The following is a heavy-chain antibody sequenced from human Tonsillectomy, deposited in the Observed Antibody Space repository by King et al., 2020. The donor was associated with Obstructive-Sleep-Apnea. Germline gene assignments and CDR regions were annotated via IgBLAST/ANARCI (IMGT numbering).Heavy chain of an antibody. V-gene: IGHV1-46*01. D-gene: IGHD6-13*01. CDR2: ISPSGGST. CDR3: ARGDSSSCPDY. Sequence: VQLVESGAEVKKPGASVKVSCKASGNTFTSHFIHWVRQAPGHGLEWMGVISPSGGSTSYAQKFEDRVLLTSDTSTRTVFMELTSLTSEDTAVYYCARGDSSSCPDYWGQGTLVTVSS. J-gene: IGHJ4*02. CDR1: GNTFTSHF.